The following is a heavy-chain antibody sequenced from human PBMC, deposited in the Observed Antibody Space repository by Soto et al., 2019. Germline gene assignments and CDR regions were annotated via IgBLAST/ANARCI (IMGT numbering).Heavy chain of an antibody. Sequence: GGSLRLSCAASGFSFSHYWMHWVRQAPGKGLVWVSRISPDGRTTTYADSVKGRFTISRDNAKSTLYLQMNSLTVEDGAVYCCADSWLPTSYWGPGTLVTVSS. J-gene: IGHJ4*02. D-gene: IGHD3-10*01. CDR3: ADSWLPTSY. CDR1: GFSFSHYW. V-gene: IGHV3-74*01. CDR2: ISPDGRTT.